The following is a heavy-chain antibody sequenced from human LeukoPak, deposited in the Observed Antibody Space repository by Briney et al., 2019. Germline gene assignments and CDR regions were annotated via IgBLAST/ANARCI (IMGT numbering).Heavy chain of an antibody. Sequence: GGSLRLSCVASGFSFSTYAMNWVRQAPGKGLEWVSSISNSGSYIYYADSVKGRFTISRDNSKNTLYLQMDSLRAEDTAVYYCARGRGLGSGSYYYYFDSWGQGTLVTVSS. CDR2: ISNSGSYI. V-gene: IGHV3-21*06. D-gene: IGHD3-22*01. CDR1: GFSFSTYA. J-gene: IGHJ4*02. CDR3: ARGRGLGSGSYYYYFDS.